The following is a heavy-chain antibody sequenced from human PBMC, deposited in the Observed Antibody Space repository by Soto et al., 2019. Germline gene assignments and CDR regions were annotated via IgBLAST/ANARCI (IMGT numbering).Heavy chain of an antibody. V-gene: IGHV3-15*01. CDR3: TTDLRYCSSTSCYTGDYYYGMDV. CDR1: GFTFSNAW. D-gene: IGHD2-2*02. CDR2: IKSKTDGGTT. Sequence: SCAASGFTFSNAWMSWVRQAPGKGLEWVGRIKSKTDGGTTDYAAPVKGRFTISRDDSKNTLYLQMNSLKTEDTAVYYCTTDLRYCSSTSCYTGDYYYGMDVWGQGTTVTVSS. J-gene: IGHJ6*02.